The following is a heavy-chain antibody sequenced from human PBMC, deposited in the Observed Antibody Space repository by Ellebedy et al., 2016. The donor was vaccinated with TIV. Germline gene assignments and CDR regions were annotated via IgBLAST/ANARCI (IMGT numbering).Heavy chain of an antibody. CDR3: ALGVTSRYGLDV. J-gene: IGHJ6*02. CDR1: GGSISSGGYY. CDR2: IYYTGST. Sequence: TLSLTCTVSGGSISSGGYYWSWLRQYPGKGLEWIGYIYYTGSTYYNPSLKSRVIISVDTSKNLFSLKLNSVTAADTAVYYCALGVTSRYGLDVWGQGTTVTVSS. D-gene: IGHD2-21*02. V-gene: IGHV4-31*03.